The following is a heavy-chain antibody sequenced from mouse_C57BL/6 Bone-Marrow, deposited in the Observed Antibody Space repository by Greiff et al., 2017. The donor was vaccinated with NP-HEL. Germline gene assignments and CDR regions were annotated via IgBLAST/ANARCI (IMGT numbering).Heavy chain of an antibody. D-gene: IGHD2-3*01. Sequence: QVQLQQPGAELVKPGASVKVSCKASGYTFTSYWMHWVKQRPGQGLEWIERIHPSDSDTNYNQKFKGKATLTGDKSSSTAYMQLSSLTSEDSAVYYCASHGYYGEYYAMDYWGQGTSVTVSS. CDR2: IHPSDSDT. V-gene: IGHV1-74*01. CDR3: ASHGYYGEYYAMDY. CDR1: GYTFTSYW. J-gene: IGHJ4*01.